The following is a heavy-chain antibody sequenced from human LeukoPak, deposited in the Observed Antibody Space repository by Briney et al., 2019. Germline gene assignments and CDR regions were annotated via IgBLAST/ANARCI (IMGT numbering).Heavy chain of an antibody. V-gene: IGHV1-69*04. D-gene: IGHD3-22*01. CDR1: GGTFSSYA. CDR2: IIPILGIA. Sequence: SVKVSCKASGGTFSSYAISWVRQAPGQGLEWMGRIIPILGIANYAQKFQGRVTITADKSTSTAYMELSSLRSEDTAVYYCARDRSAYYDSSGYNLDYWGQGTLVTVSS. J-gene: IGHJ4*02. CDR3: ARDRSAYYDSSGYNLDY.